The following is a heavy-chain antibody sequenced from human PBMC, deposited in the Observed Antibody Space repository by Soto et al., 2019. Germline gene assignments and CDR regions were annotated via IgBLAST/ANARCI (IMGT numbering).Heavy chain of an antibody. D-gene: IGHD3-16*01. CDR3: ARDPWAADY. V-gene: IGHV3-66*01. CDR1: GFTVSTKY. J-gene: IGHJ4*02. Sequence: GGSLRLSCAASGFTVSTKYMSWVRQAPGKGLEWVSFFYSGGSTFYAASVRGGFTFSRDNSKNTVNLQMNSLRAEETAVYYCARDPWAADYGGQGTLVTVSS. CDR2: FYSGGST.